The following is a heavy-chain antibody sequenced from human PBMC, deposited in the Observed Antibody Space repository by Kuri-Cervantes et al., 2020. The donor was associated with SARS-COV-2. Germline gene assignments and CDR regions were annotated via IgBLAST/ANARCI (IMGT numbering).Heavy chain of an antibody. Sequence: SETLSLTCTVSGGSVSSGSYYWSWIRQPAGKGLEWIGRIYTSGSTNYNPSLKSRVTMSVDTSKNQFSLKLSSVTAADTAVYYCARDTYYDILTGYSPLGFDPWGQGTLVTVSS. J-gene: IGHJ5*02. CDR3: ARDTYYDILTGYSPLGFDP. CDR1: GGSVSSGSYY. V-gene: IGHV4-61*02. CDR2: IYTSGST. D-gene: IGHD3-9*01.